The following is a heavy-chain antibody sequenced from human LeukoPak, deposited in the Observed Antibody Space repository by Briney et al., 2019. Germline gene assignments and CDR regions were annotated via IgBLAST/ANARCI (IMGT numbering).Heavy chain of an antibody. D-gene: IGHD4-11*01. J-gene: IGHJ4*02. CDR1: GYSISSGYY. Sequence: PSETLSLTCAVSGYSISSGYYWGWIRQPPGKGLEWIGSIYYSGSTYYNPSLKSRVTISVDTSKNQFSLKLSSVTAADTAVYYCASEVGKVTTADYWGQGTLVTVSS. CDR3: ASEVGKVTTADY. V-gene: IGHV4-38-2*01. CDR2: IYYSGST.